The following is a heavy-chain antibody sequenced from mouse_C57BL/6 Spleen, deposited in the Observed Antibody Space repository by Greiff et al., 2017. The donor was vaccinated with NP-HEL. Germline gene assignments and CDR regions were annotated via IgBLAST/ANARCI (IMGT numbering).Heavy chain of an antibody. Sequence: VQLVESGPGLVQPSQSLSITCTVSGFSLTSYGVHWVRQSPGKGLEWLGVIWSGGSTDYNAAFISRLSISKDNSKSQVFFKMNSLQADDTAIYYCARKNWDWYFDVWGTGTTVTVSS. CDR1: GFSLTSYG. CDR2: IWSGGST. CDR3: ARKNWDWYFDV. V-gene: IGHV2-2*01. J-gene: IGHJ1*03. D-gene: IGHD4-1*01.